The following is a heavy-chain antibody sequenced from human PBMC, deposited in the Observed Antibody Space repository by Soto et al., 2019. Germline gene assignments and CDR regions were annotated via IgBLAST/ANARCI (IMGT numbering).Heavy chain of an antibody. Sequence: EVQLVESGGGLIQPGGSLRLSCAASGFTVSSNYMSWVRQAPGKGLEWVSVIYSGGSTYYADSVKGRFTISRDNSKNTLYLQMNSLRAEDTAVYYCARGEFSLLAAVGYFYYGMDVWGQGTTVTVSS. D-gene: IGHD3-16*01. J-gene: IGHJ6*02. CDR3: ARGEFSLLAAVGYFYYGMDV. V-gene: IGHV3-53*01. CDR2: IYSGGST. CDR1: GFTVSSNY.